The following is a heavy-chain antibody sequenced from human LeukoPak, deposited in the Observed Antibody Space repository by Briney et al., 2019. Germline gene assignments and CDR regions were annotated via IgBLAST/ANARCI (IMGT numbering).Heavy chain of an antibody. J-gene: IGHJ3*02. CDR3: ARHTYYYDSSGYYGHGDAFDI. V-gene: IGHV5-10-1*01. D-gene: IGHD3-22*01. CDR1: GYSFTSYW. CDR2: IDPSDSYT. Sequence: GESLKISCKGSGYSFTSYWISWVRQMPGKGLEWMGRIDPSDSYTNYSPSFQGHVTISADKSISTACLQWSSLKASDTAMYYCARHTYYYDSSGYYGHGDAFDIWGQGTMVTVSS.